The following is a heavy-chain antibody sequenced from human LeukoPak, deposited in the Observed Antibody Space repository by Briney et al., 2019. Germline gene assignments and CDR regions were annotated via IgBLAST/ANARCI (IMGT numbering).Heavy chain of an antibody. V-gene: IGHV1-8*03. J-gene: IGHJ4*02. CDR1: GYTFTSYD. CDR2: MNPNSGNT. CDR3: ARVGVVVPAAIDY. D-gene: IGHD2-2*01. Sequence: ASVKVSCKASGYTFTSYDINWVRQATGQGLEWMGWMNPNSGNTGYAQKFRGRVTITRNTSISTAYMELSSLRSEDTAVYYCARVGVVVPAAIDYWGQGTLVTVSS.